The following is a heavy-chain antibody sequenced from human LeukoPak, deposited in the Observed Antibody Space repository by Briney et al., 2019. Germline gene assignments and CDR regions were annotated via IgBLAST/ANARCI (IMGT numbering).Heavy chain of an antibody. CDR2: IYSGGTT. V-gene: IGHV3-53*01. J-gene: IGHJ6*02. CDR1: GFTVSSNY. D-gene: IGHD6-13*01. CDR3: AREAAGTLWYYGMDV. Sequence: PGGSLRLSCAASGFTVSSNYMSWVRQAPGKGLEWVSAIYSGGTTYYADSVKGRFTISRDNSKNTLYLQMNSLRAEDTAVYYCAREAAGTLWYYGMDVWGQGTTVTVSS.